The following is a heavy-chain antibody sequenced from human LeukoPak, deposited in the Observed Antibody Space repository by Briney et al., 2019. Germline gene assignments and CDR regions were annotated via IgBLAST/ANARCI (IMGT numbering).Heavy chain of an antibody. CDR2: IYTSGST. V-gene: IGHV4-4*09. D-gene: IGHD6-6*01. CDR3: ARHAARAGWFDP. CDR1: GGSISSYY. J-gene: IGHJ5*02. Sequence: SETLSPTCTVSGGSISSYYWSWIRQPPGKGLEWIGYIYTSGSTNYNPSLKSRVTISVDTSKNQFSLKLSSVTAADTAVYYCARHAARAGWFDPWGQGTLVTVSS.